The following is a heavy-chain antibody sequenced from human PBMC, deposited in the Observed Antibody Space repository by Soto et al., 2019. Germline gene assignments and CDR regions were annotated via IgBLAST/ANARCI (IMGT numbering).Heavy chain of an antibody. CDR2: ILYDGNNK. V-gene: IGHV3-30-3*01. CDR1: GFPFSSYK. CDR3: TREGNALDF. J-gene: IGHJ6*02. Sequence: GGSLRLSCVASGFPFSSYKMHWVRQAPGKGLEWVAVILYDGNNKYDADSVEGRFTISRDNSKNTLYLQMNSLRVEDTAVYYCTREGNALDFWGQGTSVTVSS.